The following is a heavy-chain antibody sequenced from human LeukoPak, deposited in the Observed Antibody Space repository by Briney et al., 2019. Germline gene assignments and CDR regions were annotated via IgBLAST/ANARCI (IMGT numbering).Heavy chain of an antibody. D-gene: IGHD3-22*01. CDR2: ISDSGGST. Sequence: GGSLRLSCVVSGITLSNYGMSWVRQAPGKGLEWIAGISDSGGSTKYADSVKGRFTISRDNAKNSLYLQMNSLRAEDTAVYYCASGGEITMIVPNAFDIWGQGTMVTVSS. V-gene: IGHV3-23*01. CDR3: ASGGEITMIVPNAFDI. J-gene: IGHJ3*02. CDR1: GITLSNYG.